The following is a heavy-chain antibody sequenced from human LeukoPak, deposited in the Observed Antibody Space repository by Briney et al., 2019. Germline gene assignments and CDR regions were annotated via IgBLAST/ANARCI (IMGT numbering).Heavy chain of an antibody. CDR2: ITATGGRT. Sequence: PGGSLRLSCAASGFTFSSYSMNWVRQAPGMGLEWVSAITATGGRTHYADSVKGRFTITRDNSKNTLYLQMNSLRADDTAVYYCAKDGGDYGAFSSFDYWGQGTLVTVSS. V-gene: IGHV3-23*01. D-gene: IGHD4-17*01. CDR1: GFTFSSYS. J-gene: IGHJ4*02. CDR3: AKDGGDYGAFSSFDY.